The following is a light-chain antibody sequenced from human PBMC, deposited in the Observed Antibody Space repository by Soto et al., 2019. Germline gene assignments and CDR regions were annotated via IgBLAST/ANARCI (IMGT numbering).Light chain of an antibody. CDR3: QQRSNWPPIT. V-gene: IGKV3-11*01. Sequence: EIVLTQSPATLSLSPGARAPLSCRASQSVSSYLAWYPQKPGQAPRLLIYDASNRATGIPARFSGSGSGTDFTLTISSLEPEDFAVYYCQQRSNWPPITFGQGTRLEIK. CDR1: QSVSSY. J-gene: IGKJ5*01. CDR2: DAS.